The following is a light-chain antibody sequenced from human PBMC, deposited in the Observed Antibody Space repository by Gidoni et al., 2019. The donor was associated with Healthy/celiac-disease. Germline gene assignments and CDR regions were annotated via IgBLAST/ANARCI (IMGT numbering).Light chain of an antibody. V-gene: IGLV1-40*01. CDR1: SSNIGAGYD. J-gene: IGLJ3*02. Sequence: QSVLTQPPAASGAPGQRATISCTGSSSNIGAGYDVHWYQQLPGTAPKLLIYGNSNRPSGVPDRFSGSKSGTSASLAITGLQAEDEADYYCQSYDSSLSGWVFGGGTKLTVL. CDR3: QSYDSSLSGWV. CDR2: GNS.